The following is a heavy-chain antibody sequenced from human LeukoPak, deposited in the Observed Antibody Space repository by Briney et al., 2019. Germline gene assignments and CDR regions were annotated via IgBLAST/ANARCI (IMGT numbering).Heavy chain of an antibody. Sequence: GGSLRLSCAASGFTFSDYYMSWIRQAPGKGLEWVSYISSSGSTIYYADSVKGRFTISRDNAKNSLYLQMNSLRAEDTAVYYCARANRSGYSSWYYHYWGQGTLVTVSS. V-gene: IGHV3-11*01. CDR3: ARANRSGYSSWYYHY. CDR1: GFTFSDYY. D-gene: IGHD6-13*01. J-gene: IGHJ4*02. CDR2: ISSSGSTI.